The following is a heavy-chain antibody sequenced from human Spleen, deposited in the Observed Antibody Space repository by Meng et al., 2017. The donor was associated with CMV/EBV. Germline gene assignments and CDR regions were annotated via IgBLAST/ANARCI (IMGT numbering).Heavy chain of an antibody. V-gene: IGHV4-39*07. CDR1: GGSISSSRYY. J-gene: IGHJ3*02. CDR3: ARENTFMESAFDI. CDR2: IFYSGST. D-gene: IGHD3-3*02. Sequence: GSLRLSCSVSGGSISSSRYYWGWIRQPPGKGLEWIGSIFYSGSTYYNPSLKSRVTISVDTSKNQFSLKLSSLTAADTAVYYCARENTFMESAFDIWGQGTMVTVSS.